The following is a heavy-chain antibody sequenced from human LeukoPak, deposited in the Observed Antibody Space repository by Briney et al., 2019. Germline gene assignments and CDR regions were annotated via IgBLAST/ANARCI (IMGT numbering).Heavy chain of an antibody. CDR1: GFTFSYYA. CDR2: VAGSGVTT. Sequence: GGSLRLSCAASGFTFSYYAMCWLRQAPGKGLEWVSTVAGSGVTTYYPNSVKGRFTVSRDNSKNMLYLQMNSLRVDDTAVYYCAKDVAGAALPYFGLDVWGQGTTVTVSS. J-gene: IGHJ6*02. CDR3: AKDVAGAALPYFGLDV. V-gene: IGHV3-23*01. D-gene: IGHD3-9*01.